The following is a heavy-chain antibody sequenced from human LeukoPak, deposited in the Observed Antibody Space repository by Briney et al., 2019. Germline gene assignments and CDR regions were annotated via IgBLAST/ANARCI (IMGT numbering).Heavy chain of an antibody. D-gene: IGHD4-17*01. J-gene: IGHJ2*01. CDR2: INHSGST. V-gene: IGHV4-34*01. Sequence: PSETLSLTCAVYGGSFSGYYWSWTRQPPGKGLEWIGEINHSGSTNYNPSLKSRVTISVDTSKNQFSLKLSSVTAADTAVYYCARGGFDYGDYGETYWYFDLWGRGTLVTVSS. CDR1: GGSFSGYY. CDR3: ARGGFDYGDYGETYWYFDL.